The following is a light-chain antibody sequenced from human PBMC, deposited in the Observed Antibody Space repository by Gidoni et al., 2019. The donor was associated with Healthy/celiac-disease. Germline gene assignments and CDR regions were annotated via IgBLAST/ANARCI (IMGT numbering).Light chain of an antibody. CDR1: QDISNY. CDR2: AAS. V-gene: IGKV1-33*01. Sequence: IQMTQSPSPLSASVGERVTITCQASQDISNYLNWYQQKPGKAPELLIYAASNLETGVPSRFSGSGSGTDFTFTISSLQPEDIATYYCQQYDNLPLTFGGGTKVEIK. J-gene: IGKJ4*01. CDR3: QQYDNLPLT.